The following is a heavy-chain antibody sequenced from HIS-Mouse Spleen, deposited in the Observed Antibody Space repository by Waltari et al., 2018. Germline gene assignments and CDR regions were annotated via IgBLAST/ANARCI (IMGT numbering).Heavy chain of an antibody. CDR1: GFTFSSYA. CDR3: ARVNGIAVAGTDAFDI. V-gene: IGHV3-30-3*01. D-gene: IGHD6-19*01. J-gene: IGHJ3*02. Sequence: QVQLVESGGGVVQPGRSLRLPCAASGFTFSSYAMHWVRQAPGKGLEWVAGISYDGSNKYYAASVKGRFTISRDNSKNTLYLQMNSLRAEDTAVYYCARVNGIAVAGTDAFDIWGQGTMVTVSS. CDR2: ISYDGSNK.